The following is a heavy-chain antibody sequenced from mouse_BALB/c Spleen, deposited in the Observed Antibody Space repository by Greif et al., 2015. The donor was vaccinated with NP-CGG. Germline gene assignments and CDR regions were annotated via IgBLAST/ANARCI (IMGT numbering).Heavy chain of an antibody. Sequence: EVHLVESGGGLVQPGGSLKLSCAASGFTFRSYTMSWVRQTPEKRLEWVAYISNGGGSTYYPDTVKGRFTISRDNAKNTLYLQMSSLKSEDTAMYYCARHYYGSSYYFDYWGQGTTLTVSS. CDR1: GFTFRSYT. J-gene: IGHJ2*01. V-gene: IGHV5-12-2*01. CDR3: ARHYYGSSYYFDY. D-gene: IGHD1-1*01. CDR2: ISNGGGST.